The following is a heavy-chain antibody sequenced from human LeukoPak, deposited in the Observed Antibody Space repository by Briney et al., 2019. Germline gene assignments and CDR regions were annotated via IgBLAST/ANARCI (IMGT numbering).Heavy chain of an antibody. J-gene: IGHJ4*02. CDR3: AAGGDSSGLDY. V-gene: IGHV1-69*04. Sequence: GSSVKVSCKASGGTFSSYAISWVRHAPGQGLEWMGRIIPIFGIANYAQKFQGRVTITADKSTSTAYMELSSLRSEDTAVYYCAAGGDSSGLDYWGQGTLVTVSS. CDR1: GGTFSSYA. D-gene: IGHD3-22*01. CDR2: IIPIFGIA.